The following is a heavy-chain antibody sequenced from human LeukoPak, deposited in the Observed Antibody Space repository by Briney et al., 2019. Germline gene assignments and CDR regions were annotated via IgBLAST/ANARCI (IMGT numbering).Heavy chain of an antibody. J-gene: IGHJ4*02. CDR1: GGSFSGYY. CDR2: INHSGST. D-gene: IGHD2-15*01. CDR3: GGGRRSGVDY. Sequence: SETLSLTCAVYGGSFSGYYWSWIRQPPGKGLEWIGEINHSGSTNYNPSLKSRLTTSVDTSKNQSSLKLSSVTGADTAVYYYGGGRRSGVDYWGQGTLVTVSS. V-gene: IGHV4-34*01.